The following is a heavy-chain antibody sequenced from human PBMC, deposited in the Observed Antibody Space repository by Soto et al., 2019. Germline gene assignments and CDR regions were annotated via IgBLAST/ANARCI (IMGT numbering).Heavy chain of an antibody. V-gene: IGHV4-34*01. Sequence: SETLSLTCAVYGGSFSGYYWSWIRQPPGKGLEWIGEINHSGSTNYNPSLKSRVTISVDTSKNQLSLKLSSVTAADTAVYYCARGNFDYVYYYYYYGMDVWGQGTTVTVSS. D-gene: IGHD3-16*01. CDR1: GGSFSGYY. CDR2: INHSGST. CDR3: ARGNFDYVYYYYYYGMDV. J-gene: IGHJ6*02.